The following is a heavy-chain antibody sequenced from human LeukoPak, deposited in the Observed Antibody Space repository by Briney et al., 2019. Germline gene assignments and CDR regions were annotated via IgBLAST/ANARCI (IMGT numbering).Heavy chain of an antibody. V-gene: IGHV3-74*01. CDR1: GFSFSSYW. CDR2: INSDGSST. J-gene: IGHJ4*02. CDR3: TRGTGSYYSLGY. D-gene: IGHD3-10*01. Sequence: GGSLRLSCAVSGFSFSSYWMHWVRQAPGKGLVWVSRINSDGSSTIYADSVQGRFTISRDNAKNTLYLQMNSLRAEDTAVYFCTRGTGSYYSLGYWGQGTLVTVSS.